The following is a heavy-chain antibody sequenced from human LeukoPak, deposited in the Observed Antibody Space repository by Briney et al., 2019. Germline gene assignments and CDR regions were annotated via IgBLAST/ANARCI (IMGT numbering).Heavy chain of an antibody. D-gene: IGHD3-22*01. CDR1: GFTFSSYA. Sequence: GGSLRLSCAASGFTFSSYAMHWVRQAPGKGLEWVAVISYDGSNKYYADSVKGRFTISRDNSKNTLYLQMNSLRAEDTAVYYCARDLNYYDSSGYSLGAFDIWGQGSMVTVSS. CDR3: ARDLNYYDSSGYSLGAFDI. V-gene: IGHV3-30-3*01. J-gene: IGHJ3*02. CDR2: ISYDGSNK.